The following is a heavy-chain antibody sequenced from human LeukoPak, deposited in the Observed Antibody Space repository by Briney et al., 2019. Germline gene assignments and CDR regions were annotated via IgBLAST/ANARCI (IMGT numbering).Heavy chain of an antibody. D-gene: IGHD5-18*01. CDR2: INPSGGST. J-gene: IGHJ4*02. CDR3: ARSRGPKRGYSYGYVGQSYYFDY. CDR1: GYTFTSYY. Sequence: ASVKVSCKASGYTFTSYYMHWVRQAPGQGLEWMGIINPSGGSTSYAQKFQGRVTMTRDTSTSTVYMELSSLRSEDTAVYYCARSRGPKRGYSYGYVGQSYYFDYWGQGTLVTVSS. V-gene: IGHV1-46*01.